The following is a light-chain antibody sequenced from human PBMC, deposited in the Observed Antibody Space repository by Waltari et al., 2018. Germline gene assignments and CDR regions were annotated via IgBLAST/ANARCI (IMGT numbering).Light chain of an antibody. CDR2: RNK. CDR3: AAWDVSLRGI. Sequence: QSVLTQPPSVSGAPGQRVTISCSGSNSNVGINYVSWFQHVPGAAPRLLIYRNKPRPPGVPCRYSGSKSGSSASLAISGLRSEDDADYYCAAWDVSLRGIFGTGTRVTVL. CDR1: NSNVGINY. J-gene: IGLJ1*01. V-gene: IGLV1-47*01.